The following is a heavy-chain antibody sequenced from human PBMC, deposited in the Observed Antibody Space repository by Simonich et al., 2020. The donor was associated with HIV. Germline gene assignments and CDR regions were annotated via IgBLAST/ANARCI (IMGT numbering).Heavy chain of an antibody. CDR2: INPSDGST. D-gene: IGHD2-21*02. V-gene: IGHV1-46*01. J-gene: IGHJ3*02. Sequence: GAEVKKPGASVKVSCKASGYTFTSYYMHWVRQAPGQGLEWMGIINPSDGSTSYAQKFQGRVTMTRDTSTSTVYMELSSLRSDDTAVYYCARDGVEVVTSGSSVVVTAIHIWGQGTMVTVSS. CDR1: GYTFTSYY. CDR3: ARDGVEVVTSGSSVVVTAIHI.